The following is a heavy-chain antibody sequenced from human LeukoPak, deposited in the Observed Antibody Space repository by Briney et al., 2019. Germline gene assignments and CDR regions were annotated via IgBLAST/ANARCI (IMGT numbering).Heavy chain of an antibody. J-gene: IGHJ2*01. CDR2: IYHSGST. CDR3: ARHRVYDFWSGYSTLGYFDL. D-gene: IGHD3-3*01. Sequence: PSETLSLTCTVSGGSISSYYWGWIRQPPGKGLEWIGSIYHSGSTYYNPSLKSRVTISVDTSKNQFSLKLSSVTAADTAVYYCARHRVYDFWSGYSTLGYFDLWGRGTLVTVSS. V-gene: IGHV4-38-2*02. CDR1: GGSISSYY.